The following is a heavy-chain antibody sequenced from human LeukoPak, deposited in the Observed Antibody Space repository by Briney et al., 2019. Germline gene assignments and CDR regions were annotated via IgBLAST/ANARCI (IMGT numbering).Heavy chain of an antibody. CDR1: EGTFSSYA. CDR3: ARGGRPKWELLSHFDY. Sequence: SVKVSCKASEGTFSSYAISWVRQAPGQGLEWMGGIIPIFGTANYAQKFQGRVTITADESTSTAYMELSSLRSEDTAVYYCARGGRPKWELLSHFDYWGQGTLVNVSS. J-gene: IGHJ4*02. V-gene: IGHV1-69*13. CDR2: IIPIFGTA. D-gene: IGHD1-26*01.